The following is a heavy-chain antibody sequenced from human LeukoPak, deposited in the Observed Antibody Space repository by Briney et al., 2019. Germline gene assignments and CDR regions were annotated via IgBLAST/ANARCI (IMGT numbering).Heavy chain of an antibody. Sequence: SETLSLTCTVSGGSMSSYYWSWIRQPPGKGLEWIGYIYYSGSTNYNPSLKSRVTISVDTSKNQFTLKLSSVTAADTAVYYCARGKVRGVIRTFNAFDIWGQGTMVTVSS. D-gene: IGHD3-10*01. J-gene: IGHJ3*02. CDR1: GGSMSSYY. V-gene: IGHV4-59*01. CDR2: IYYSGST. CDR3: ARGKVRGVIRTFNAFDI.